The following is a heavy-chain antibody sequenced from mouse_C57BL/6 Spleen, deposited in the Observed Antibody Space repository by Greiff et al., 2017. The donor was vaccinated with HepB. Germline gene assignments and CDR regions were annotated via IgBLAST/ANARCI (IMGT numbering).Heavy chain of an antibody. J-gene: IGHJ1*03. D-gene: IGHD1-1*01. CDR2: INPNNGGT. CDR1: GYTFTDYY. V-gene: IGHV1-26*01. Sequence: VQLQQSGPELVKPGASVKISCKASGYTFTDYYMNWVKQSHGKSLEWIGDINPNNGGTSYNQKFKGKATLTVDKSSSTAYMELRSLTSEDSAVYYCARGDYYGSPLYFDVWGTGTTVTVSS. CDR3: ARGDYYGSPLYFDV.